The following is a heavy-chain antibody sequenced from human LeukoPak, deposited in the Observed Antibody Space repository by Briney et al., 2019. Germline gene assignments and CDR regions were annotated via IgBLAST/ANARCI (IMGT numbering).Heavy chain of an antibody. V-gene: IGHV4-4*02. D-gene: IGHD6-13*01. Sequence: PSETLSLTCAVSGGSISSSHWWSWVRQPPGKGLEWLGEIYHSGSSNYNPSLKSRVTISVDKSKNQFSLRLSSVTAADTAVYYCGRKLAATGTGWFDPWGQGTLVTVSS. CDR2: IYHSGSS. CDR1: GGSISSSHW. J-gene: IGHJ5*02. CDR3: GRKLAATGTGWFDP.